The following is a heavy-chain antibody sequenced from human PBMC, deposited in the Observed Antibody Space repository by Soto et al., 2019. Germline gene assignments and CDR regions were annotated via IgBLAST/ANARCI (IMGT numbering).Heavy chain of an antibody. J-gene: IGHJ4*02. D-gene: IGHD3-10*01. CDR3: ARGSAGHYNSGTLLD. CDR1: GYTFTRYT. CDR2: INPDNGNT. V-gene: IGHV1-3*01. Sequence: GASVKVSCKASGYTFTRYTMNWVRQAPGQRLEWMGWINPDNGNTKSSQKFQDRVIITRDTSASTAYMDLSSLRSEDTAVYYCARGSAGHYNSGTLLDWGQGTLVTVSS.